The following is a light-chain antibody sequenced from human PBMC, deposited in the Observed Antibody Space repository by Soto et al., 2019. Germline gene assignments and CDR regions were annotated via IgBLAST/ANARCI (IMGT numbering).Light chain of an antibody. CDR2: EVS. V-gene: IGLV2-14*01. CDR3: SSFTSINTWV. J-gene: IGLJ3*02. CDR1: SSDVGGYNY. Sequence: QSALTQPASVSGSPGPSITISCTGTSSDVGGYNYVSWYQQHPGKAPKLMIYEVSNRPSGVSNRFSGSKSGNTASLTISGLQVEDEADYYCSSFTSINTWVFGGGTKLTVL.